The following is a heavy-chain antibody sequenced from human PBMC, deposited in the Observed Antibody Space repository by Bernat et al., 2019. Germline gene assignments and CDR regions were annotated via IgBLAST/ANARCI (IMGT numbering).Heavy chain of an antibody. Sequence: QVQLVQSGAEVKKPGASVKVSCKASGYTFTSYGISWVRQAPGQGLEWMGWISAYNGNTNYAQKLQGRVTMTTDTSTSTAYMELRSMRSDDTAVYYCARDQEAYYDSSGYYYYSGMDVWGQGTTVTVSS. V-gene: IGHV1-18*01. CDR2: ISAYNGNT. J-gene: IGHJ6*02. CDR3: ARDQEAYYDSSGYYYYSGMDV. D-gene: IGHD3-22*01. CDR1: GYTFTSYG.